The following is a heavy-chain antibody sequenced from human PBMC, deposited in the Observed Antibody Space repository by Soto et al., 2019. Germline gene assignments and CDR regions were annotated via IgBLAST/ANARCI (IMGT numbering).Heavy chain of an antibody. CDR2: ISYDGSNK. V-gene: IGHV3-30-3*02. D-gene: IGHD3-22*01. Sequence: SGGSLRLSCAASGFTFSSYAMHWVRQAPGKGLEWVAVISYDGSNKYYADSVKGRFTISRDKSKNTLYLQMNNLRAEDTAVYYCAKHLIGGRLQSPFDLWGQGTQVTVSS. J-gene: IGHJ4*02. CDR1: GFTFSSYA. CDR3: AKHLIGGRLQSPFDL.